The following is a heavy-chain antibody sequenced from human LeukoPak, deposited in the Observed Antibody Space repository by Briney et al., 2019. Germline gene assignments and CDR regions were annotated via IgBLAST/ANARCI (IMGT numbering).Heavy chain of an antibody. CDR2: VTNTGNTT. J-gene: IGHJ4*02. CDR3: ARHRNFGANFAIDY. D-gene: IGHD4/OR15-4a*01. CDR1: GFTFSDFA. V-gene: IGHV3-23*01. Sequence: GWSLRLSFAASGFTFSDFAMSWVRQAPGKGLEWVSGVTNTGNTTYYADSVKVRFPITNDKSKSTMHLQLNSLRAEDTAIYFCARHRNFGANFAIDYWGQGTLVTVSS.